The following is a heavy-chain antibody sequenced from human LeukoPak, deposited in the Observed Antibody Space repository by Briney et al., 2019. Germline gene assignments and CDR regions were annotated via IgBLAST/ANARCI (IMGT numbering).Heavy chain of an antibody. D-gene: IGHD5-12*01. J-gene: IGHJ4*02. CDR3: ARVPRESSYDSC. CDR1: GGTFSSYA. CDR2: IIPILGIA. Sequence: SVKVSCKASGGTFSSYAISWVRQAPGQGLEWMGRIIPILGIANYAQKFQGRVTITADKSTSTAYMELSSLRSEDTAVYYCARVPRESSYDSCWGQGTLVTVSS. V-gene: IGHV1-69*04.